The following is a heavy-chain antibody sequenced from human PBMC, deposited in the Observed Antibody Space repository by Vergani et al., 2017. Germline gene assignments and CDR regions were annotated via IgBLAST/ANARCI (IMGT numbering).Heavy chain of an antibody. Sequence: QVQLVESGGGVVQPGRSLRLSCAASGFTFSSYAMHWVRQAPGKGLEWVAVISYDGSNKYYADSVKGRFNISRDNSKNTLYLQMNSLRAEDTAVYYCASGTLPHYYYSYMDVWGKGTTVTVSS. CDR2: ISYDGSNK. CDR3: ASGTLPHYYYSYMDV. CDR1: GFTFSSYA. V-gene: IGHV3-30-3*01. J-gene: IGHJ6*03. D-gene: IGHD1-26*01.